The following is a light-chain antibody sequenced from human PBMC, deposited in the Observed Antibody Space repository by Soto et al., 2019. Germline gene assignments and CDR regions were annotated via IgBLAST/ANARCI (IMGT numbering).Light chain of an antibody. J-gene: IGLJ1*01. CDR3: SSYAGSNNWN. V-gene: IGLV2-8*01. Sequence: QSALTQPPSASGSPGQSVTISCTGTSSDVGGYNYVSWYQQHPGKAPKLMIYEVSKRPSGVPDRFSGSKSGNTASLTVSGLQAEDDAYYYCSSYAGSNNWNFGTGTKLTVL. CDR2: EVS. CDR1: SSDVGGYNY.